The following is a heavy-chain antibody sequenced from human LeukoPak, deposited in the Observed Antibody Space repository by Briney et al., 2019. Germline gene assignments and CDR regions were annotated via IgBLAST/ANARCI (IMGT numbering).Heavy chain of an antibody. J-gene: IGHJ4*02. CDR1: GFTFSGYW. CDR3: AREDRHNTNDY. Sequence: GGSLRLSCAVSGFTFSGYWMSWFRQAPGKGLEWVANINQGETEKQYVDSVKGRFTISRDNAKNSVYLQMNSLRVEDTAVYYCAREDRHNTNDYWSQGTLVTVSS. V-gene: IGHV3-7*01. D-gene: IGHD1-14*01. CDR2: INQGETEK.